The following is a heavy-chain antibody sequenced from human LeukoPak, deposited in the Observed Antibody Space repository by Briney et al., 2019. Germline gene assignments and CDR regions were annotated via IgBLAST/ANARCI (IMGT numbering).Heavy chain of an antibody. Sequence: SETLSLTCTVSGYSISSGYYWGWIRPPPGKGLEWIGSIYHSGSTYYNPSLKSRVTISVDTSKNQFSLKLSSVTAADTAVYYCARDTAMVYYYYYMDVWGKGTTVTVSS. CDR3: ARDTAMVYYYYYMDV. J-gene: IGHJ6*03. CDR2: IYHSGST. V-gene: IGHV4-38-2*02. CDR1: GYSISSGYY. D-gene: IGHD5-18*01.